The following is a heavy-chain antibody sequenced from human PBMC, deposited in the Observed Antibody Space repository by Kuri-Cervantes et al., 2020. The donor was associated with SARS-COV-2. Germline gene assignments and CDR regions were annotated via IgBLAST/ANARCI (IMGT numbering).Heavy chain of an antibody. Sequence: SVKVTLKASGDTFNSHSINWVRQAPGQGLECMGGIVPIFGTPDYAQKYKGRVTITADTSIAYMELVSLRSDDTAVYYCARDDCGAAGQESIFDYCGQGTLVTVSS. CDR3: ARDDCGAAGQESIFDY. CDR2: IVPIFGTP. V-gene: IGHV1-69*13. J-gene: IGHJ4*02. CDR1: GDTFNSHS. D-gene: IGHD6-13*01.